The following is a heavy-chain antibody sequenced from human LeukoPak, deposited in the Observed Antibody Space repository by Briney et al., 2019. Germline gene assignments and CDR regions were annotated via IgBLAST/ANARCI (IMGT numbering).Heavy chain of an antibody. D-gene: IGHD5-18*01. Sequence: PGGSLRFSFAAPGFTFSGYSMNWVRQAPGKGREWLSYISIGSGTTTHYADSVKGRFTISRDNAQNSLYLQMNSLRADDTAVYYCARDYNYGLDYWGQGTLVTVSS. CDR3: ARDYNYGLDY. J-gene: IGHJ4*02. CDR1: GFTFSGYS. V-gene: IGHV3-48*01. CDR2: ISIGSGTTT.